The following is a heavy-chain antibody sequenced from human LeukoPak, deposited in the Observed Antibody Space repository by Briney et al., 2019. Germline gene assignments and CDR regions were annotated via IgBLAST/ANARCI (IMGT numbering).Heavy chain of an antibody. CDR1: GSSISSDYY. CDR2: IKHRGRS. V-gene: IGHV4-38-2*02. J-gene: IGHJ4*02. D-gene: IGHD2-15*01. CDR3: ARVVGATSIDY. Sequence: SETLSLTCSVSGSSISSDYYWGWVRQPPGKGLEWIGSIKHRGRSYYNPSLKSRVTISVDTSKNQFSLQLSSVTAADTAVYYCARVVGATSIDYWSQGILVTVSS.